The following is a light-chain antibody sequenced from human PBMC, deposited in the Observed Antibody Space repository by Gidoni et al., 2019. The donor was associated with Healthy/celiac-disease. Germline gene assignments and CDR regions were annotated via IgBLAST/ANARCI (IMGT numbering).Light chain of an antibody. CDR3: QQYGSSLLT. CDR1: QSVSSSY. Sequence: EIVSTQSPGTLSLSPGERATLSCRASQSVSSSYLAWYQQKPGQAPRLLIYGASSRATGIPGRFSGSGSGTDFTLTVSRLEPGDFAVYYCQQYGSSLLTFGGGTKVEIK. V-gene: IGKV3-20*01. J-gene: IGKJ4*01. CDR2: GAS.